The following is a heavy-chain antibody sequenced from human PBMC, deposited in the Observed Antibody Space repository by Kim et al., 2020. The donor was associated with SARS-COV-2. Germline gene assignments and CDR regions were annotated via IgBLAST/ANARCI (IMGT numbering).Heavy chain of an antibody. CDR1: GFTFSSYS. CDR2: ISSSSSTI. CDR3: ARGGYSYGSYNWFDP. D-gene: IGHD5-18*01. V-gene: IGHV3-48*04. J-gene: IGHJ5*02. Sequence: GGSLRLSCAASGFTFSSYSMNWVRQAPGKGLEWVSYISSSSSTIYYADSVKGRFTISRDNAKNSLYLQMNSLRAEDTAVYYCARGGYSYGSYNWFDPWGQGTLVTVSS.